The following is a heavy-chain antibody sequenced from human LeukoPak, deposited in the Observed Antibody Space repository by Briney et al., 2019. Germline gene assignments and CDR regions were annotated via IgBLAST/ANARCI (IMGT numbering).Heavy chain of an antibody. Sequence: SETLSLTCIVSGGSISSYYWSWIRQPAGKGLEWIGRIYTSGSTNYNPSLKSRVTMSVDTSKNQFSLKLSSVTAADTAVYYCARDSAAYDFWSGPSYYYYYMDVWGKGTTVTVSS. D-gene: IGHD3-3*01. CDR2: IYTSGST. CDR3: ARDSAAYDFWSGPSYYYYYMDV. V-gene: IGHV4-4*07. J-gene: IGHJ6*03. CDR1: GGSISSYY.